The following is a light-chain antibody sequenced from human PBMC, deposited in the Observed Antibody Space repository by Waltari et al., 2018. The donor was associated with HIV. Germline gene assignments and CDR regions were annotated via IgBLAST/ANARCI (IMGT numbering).Light chain of an antibody. V-gene: IGLV4-69*01. CDR2: LNSDGSY. Sequence: QLVVTQSPSASASLGASVKFTCTLSSRHSSYAIAWHQQQPEKAPRYLMKLNSDGSYIRGDGIPDRVSGSSSGAERYLTISSLQAEDEADYYCQTWGTGIQVFGGGTKLTVL. CDR1: SRHSSYA. J-gene: IGLJ3*02. CDR3: QTWGTGIQV.